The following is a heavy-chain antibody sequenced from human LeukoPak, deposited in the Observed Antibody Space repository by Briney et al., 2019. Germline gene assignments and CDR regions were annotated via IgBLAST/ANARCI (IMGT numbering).Heavy chain of an antibody. CDR2: ISYDGSNK. Sequence: GGSLRLSCAASGFTFSSYSMNWVRQAPGKGLEWVAVISYDGSNKYYADSVKGRFTISRDNSKNTLYLQMNSLRTEDTAVYYCARDQRIGGYSYGLTGNFDYWGQGTLVTVSS. CDR3: ARDQRIGGYSYGLTGNFDY. CDR1: GFTFSSYS. V-gene: IGHV3-30*03. J-gene: IGHJ4*02. D-gene: IGHD5-18*01.